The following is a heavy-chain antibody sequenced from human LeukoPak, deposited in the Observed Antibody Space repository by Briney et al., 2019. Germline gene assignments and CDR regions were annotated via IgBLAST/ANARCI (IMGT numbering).Heavy chain of an antibody. CDR1: GLSLSTSGVG. D-gene: IGHD3-22*01. J-gene: IGHJ3*02. Sequence: SGPTLVKPTQTLTLTCTLSGLSLSTSGVGVGWVRQPPGKALEWLALIYWNDEKHYSPSLKSRLTITKDTSKIQVVLAMTNVDPVDTATYYCAHTQYYYDSGGVDDGFDIWGQGTMVTVSS. CDR2: IYWNDEK. V-gene: IGHV2-5*01. CDR3: AHTQYYYDSGGVDDGFDI.